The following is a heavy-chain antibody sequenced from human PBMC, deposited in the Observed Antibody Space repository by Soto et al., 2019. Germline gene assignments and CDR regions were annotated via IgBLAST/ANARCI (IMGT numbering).Heavy chain of an antibody. CDR1: GFTFSSHV. D-gene: IGHD6-13*01. Sequence: PGGSLRLSCAASGFTFSSHVMAWVRQAPGKGLEWVSAISGSGGSTYYADSVKGRFTISRDNSKNTLYLQMNSLRAEDTAVYYCANLPFFRGIAAADRMGYYYGMDVWGQGTTVTVSS. CDR3: ANLPFFRGIAAADRMGYYYGMDV. CDR2: ISGSGGST. V-gene: IGHV3-23*01. J-gene: IGHJ6*02.